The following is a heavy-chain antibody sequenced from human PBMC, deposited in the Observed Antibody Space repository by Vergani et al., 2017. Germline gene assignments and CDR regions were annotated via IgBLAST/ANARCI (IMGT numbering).Heavy chain of an antibody. CDR1: GFTFSNSA. CDR2: ISGHGDRT. J-gene: IGHJ4*02. Sequence: EVHLLESGGGQVEAGGSLRLSCVASGFTFSNSAMSWGRQTSGKVLEWVSAISGHGDRTYYADSVKGRFTISRDNSKNTVYLQMNSLKAEDRATYYCAREERSNTSPFVGDWGQGTLVTV. D-gene: IGHD2/OR15-2a*01. V-gene: IGHV3-23*01. CDR3: AREERSNTSPFVGD.